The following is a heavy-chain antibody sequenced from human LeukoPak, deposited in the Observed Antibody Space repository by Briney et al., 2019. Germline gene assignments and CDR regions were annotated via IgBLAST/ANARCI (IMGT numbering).Heavy chain of an antibody. J-gene: IGHJ4*02. CDR3: ARGPAGYS. CDR1: GFTFSSYG. Sequence: GGSLRLSCAASGFTFSSYGMHWVRQAPGKGLEWVAVISYDGSNKYYAGSVKGRFTISRDNLKNTLYLQMNSLRAEDTAVYYCARGPAGYSWGQGTLVTFSS. V-gene: IGHV3-30*03. D-gene: IGHD1-1*01. CDR2: ISYDGSNK.